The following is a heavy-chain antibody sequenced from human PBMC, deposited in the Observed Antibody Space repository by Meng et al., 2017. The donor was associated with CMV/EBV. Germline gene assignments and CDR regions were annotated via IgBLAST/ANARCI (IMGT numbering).Heavy chain of an antibody. V-gene: IGHV4-4*07. D-gene: IGHD5-18*01. CDR2: IYTSGST. CDR1: GGSIRSYY. J-gene: IGHJ4*02. Sequence: GQLQESGPGLVKPAETLSLTCTVSGGSIRSYYWSWIRQPAGKGLEWIGRIYTSGSTNYNPSLKSRVTMSVDTSKNQFSLKLSSVTAADTAVYYCARHGDTAMVVGIDYWGQGTLVTVSS. CDR3: ARHGDTAMVVGIDY.